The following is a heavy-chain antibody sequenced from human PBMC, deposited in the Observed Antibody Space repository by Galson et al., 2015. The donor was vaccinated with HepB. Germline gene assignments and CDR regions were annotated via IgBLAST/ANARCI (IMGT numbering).Heavy chain of an antibody. CDR2: IFSGGST. D-gene: IGHD4-23*01. J-gene: IGHJ4*02. CDR3: ATVPGGYGGNSYFDH. CDR1: GFAVSRKY. V-gene: IGHV3-53*01. Sequence: SLRLSCAVSGFAVSRKYMTWVRQAPGKGLEWVSLIFSGGSTAYAESVKGRLTISRDNSQNTLYLQMSGLRAEDTAVYYCATVPGGYGGNSYFDHWGQGALVTVSA.